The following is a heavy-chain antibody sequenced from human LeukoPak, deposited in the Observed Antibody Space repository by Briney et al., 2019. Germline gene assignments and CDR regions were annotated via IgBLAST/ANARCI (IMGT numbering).Heavy chain of an antibody. CDR2: ISAYNGNT. D-gene: IGHD6-19*01. V-gene: IGHV1-18*01. CDR3: ASGDEAGYSSGWYAY. Sequence: ASVKVSRKASGYTFTSYGISWVRQAPGQGLEWMGWISAYNGNTNYAQKLQGRVTTTTDTSTRTAYMELRSLRSDDTAVYYCASGDEAGYSSGWYAYWGQGTLVTVSS. J-gene: IGHJ4*02. CDR1: GYTFTSYG.